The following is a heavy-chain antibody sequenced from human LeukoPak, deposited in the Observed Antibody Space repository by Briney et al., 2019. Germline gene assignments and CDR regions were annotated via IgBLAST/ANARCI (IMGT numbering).Heavy chain of an antibody. Sequence: SETLSLTCTVSGGSISSYYWSWIRQPPGKGLEWIGYIYYSGSTNYNPSLKSRVTISVDTSKNQFSLKLSSVTAADTAVYYCARANYYYYYMDVWDKGTTVTVSS. CDR1: GGSISSYY. CDR3: ARANYYYYYMDV. J-gene: IGHJ6*03. V-gene: IGHV4-59*12. CDR2: IYYSGST.